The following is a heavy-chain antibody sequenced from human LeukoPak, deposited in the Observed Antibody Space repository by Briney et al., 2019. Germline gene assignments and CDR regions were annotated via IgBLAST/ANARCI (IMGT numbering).Heavy chain of an antibody. CDR3: ARDSGFSGTQRGEY. V-gene: IGHV3-30*04. D-gene: IGHD3/OR15-3a*01. J-gene: IGHJ4*02. CDR2: ISYDGSNK. CDR1: GFTFSSYA. Sequence: QPGGSLRLSCAASGFTFSSYAMHWVRQAPGKGLGWVAVISYDGSNKYYADSVKGRFTISRDNSKNTLYLQMNSLRAEDTAVYYCARDSGFSGTQRGEYWGQGTLVTVSS.